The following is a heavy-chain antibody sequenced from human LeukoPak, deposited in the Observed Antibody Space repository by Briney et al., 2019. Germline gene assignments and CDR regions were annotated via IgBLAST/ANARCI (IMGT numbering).Heavy chain of an antibody. V-gene: IGHV4-34*01. J-gene: IGHJ6*03. CDR2: INHSGAI. D-gene: IGHD6-19*01. Sequence: PSETLSLTCVVYGGSFSDYYWTWVRQLPGKGLEWIGEINHSGAIKYNPSLKSRVTISIDTSNNQFSLKLNSVTAADTAVYYCARGEGTLAGRRWPYSFYYYVDVWGKGTTVTVSS. CDR3: ARGEGTLAGRRWPYSFYYYVDV. CDR1: GGSFSDYY.